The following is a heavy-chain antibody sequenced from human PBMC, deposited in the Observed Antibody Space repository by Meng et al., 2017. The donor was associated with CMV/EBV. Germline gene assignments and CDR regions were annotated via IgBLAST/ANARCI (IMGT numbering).Heavy chain of an antibody. CDR3: ASSDGDSSSSILDY. D-gene: IGHD6-6*01. CDR1: GYTFTSYG. J-gene: IGHJ4*02. V-gene: IGHV1-18*01. CDR2: ISAYNGNT. Sequence: ASVKVSCKASGYTFTSYGISWVRQAPGQGLEWMGWISAYNGNTNYAQKLQGRVTMTTDTSTSTACMELRSLRSDDTAVYYCASSDGDSSSSILDYWGRGTLVTVSS.